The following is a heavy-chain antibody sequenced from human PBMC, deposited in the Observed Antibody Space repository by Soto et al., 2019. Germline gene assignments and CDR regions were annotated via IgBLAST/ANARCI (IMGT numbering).Heavy chain of an antibody. CDR3: TTEAYDNSGSLAFDI. Sequence: SETLSLTCTVSGGSISSYYWSWIRQPPGKGLEWIGYIYYSGSTNYNPSLKSRVTLSVDTSQSQFSLKLNSVTAADTAVYYCTTEAYDNSGSLAFDIWGPGTLVTVSS. CDR1: GGSISSYY. V-gene: IGHV4-59*08. D-gene: IGHD3-22*01. J-gene: IGHJ3*02. CDR2: IYYSGST.